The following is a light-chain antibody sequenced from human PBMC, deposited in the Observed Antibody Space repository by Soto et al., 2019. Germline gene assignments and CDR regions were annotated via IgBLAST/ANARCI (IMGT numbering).Light chain of an antibody. CDR2: DTS. Sequence: EIVSTQSTAILALSAGERATHSSRASQNISRYLAWYQQKVGQSPRLLIYDTSNRATGIPARFSGSGSGTDFTLTIRSLEPEDFAVYYCQQRSNCARTFGQGTMVDIK. V-gene: IGKV3-11*01. CDR3: QQRSNCART. J-gene: IGKJ1*01. CDR1: QNISRY.